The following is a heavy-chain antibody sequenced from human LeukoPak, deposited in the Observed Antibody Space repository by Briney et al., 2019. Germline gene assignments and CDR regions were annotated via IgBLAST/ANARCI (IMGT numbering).Heavy chain of an antibody. CDR2: IHPRDSDI. D-gene: IGHD3-16*02. J-gene: IGHJ4*02. Sequence: GESLKISCKGSGYSFTTYWIAWVRQVPGKGLEWMGIIHPRDSDIRYNPPFQGQVTISADKSISTAYLQWNSLKVSDTAMYYCARMIGLGEVSPYFDYWGQGSLVTVSS. CDR3: ARMIGLGEVSPYFDY. CDR1: GYSFTTYW. V-gene: IGHV5-51*01.